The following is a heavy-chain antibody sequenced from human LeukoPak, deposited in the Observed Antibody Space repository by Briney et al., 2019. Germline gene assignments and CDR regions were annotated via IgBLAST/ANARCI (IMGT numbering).Heavy chain of an antibody. J-gene: IGHJ3*02. CDR1: GGSISSSYW. CDR2: VWHSGST. CDR3: AGAYCGGDCYSGRAFDI. Sequence: SGTLSLTCAVSGGSISSSYWWSWVRQPPGKGLEWIGEVWHSGSTNYYPSLKSRVTISIEKSKNQFSLKLSSVTAADTAVYYCAGAYCGGDCYSGRAFDIWGQGTMVTVSS. D-gene: IGHD2-21*02. V-gene: IGHV4-4*02.